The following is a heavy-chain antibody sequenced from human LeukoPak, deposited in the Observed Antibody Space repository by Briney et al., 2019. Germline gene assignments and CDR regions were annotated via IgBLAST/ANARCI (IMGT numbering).Heavy chain of an antibody. Sequence: ASVKVSCKASGYTFTSYYMHWVRQAPGQGLEWMGWINPNSGGTNYAQKFQGRVTMTRDTSISTAYMELSRLRSDDTAVYYCARTRSGRHWFDPWGQGTLVTVSS. J-gene: IGHJ5*02. CDR3: ARTRSGRHWFDP. D-gene: IGHD6-19*01. CDR1: GYTFTSYY. V-gene: IGHV1-2*02. CDR2: INPNSGGT.